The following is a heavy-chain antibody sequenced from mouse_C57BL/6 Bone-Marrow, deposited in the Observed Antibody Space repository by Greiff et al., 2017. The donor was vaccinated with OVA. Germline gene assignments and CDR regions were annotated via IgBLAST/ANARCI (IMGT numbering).Heavy chain of an antibody. D-gene: IGHD1-1*01. J-gene: IGHJ4*01. CDR2: ISDGGSYT. Sequence: EVKVEESGGGLVKPGGSLKLSCAASGFTFSSYAMSWVRQTPEKRLEWVATISDGGSYTYYPDNVKGRFTISRDYAKNTMCLQVSNLKSEEAAMYYCARSATTAVATGGDMDYWGTGTSVTVSS. CDR1: GFTFSSYA. CDR3: ARSATTAVATGGDMDY. V-gene: IGHV5-4*03.